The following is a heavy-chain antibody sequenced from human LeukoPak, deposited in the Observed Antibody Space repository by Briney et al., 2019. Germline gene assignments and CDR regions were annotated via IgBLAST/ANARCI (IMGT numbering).Heavy chain of an antibody. V-gene: IGHV3-20*04. CDR3: ARGILSLVPAAMYAFDI. CDR1: GFTFDDYG. D-gene: IGHD2-2*01. J-gene: IGHJ3*02. Sequence: GGSLRLSCAASGFTFDDYGMSWVRQAPGKGLEWVPGINWNGGSTGYADSVKGRFTISRDNAKNSLYLQMNSLRAEDTALYYCARGILSLVPAAMYAFDIWGQGTMVTVSS. CDR2: INWNGGST.